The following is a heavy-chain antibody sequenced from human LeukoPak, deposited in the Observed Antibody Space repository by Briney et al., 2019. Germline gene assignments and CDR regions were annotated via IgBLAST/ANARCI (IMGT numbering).Heavy chain of an antibody. J-gene: IGHJ4*02. CDR2: IYSGGTT. V-gene: IGHV3-66*01. CDR3: ARSITAFYYLDY. D-gene: IGHD3-3*02. CDR1: GFTVSSNY. Sequence: GGSLRLSCAASGFTVSSNYMNWVRQAPGKGLEWVSVIYSGGTTHYADSVKGRFTISRDNSKNALDLQMNSLRVDDTAVYYCARSITAFYYLDYWGQGTLVTVSS.